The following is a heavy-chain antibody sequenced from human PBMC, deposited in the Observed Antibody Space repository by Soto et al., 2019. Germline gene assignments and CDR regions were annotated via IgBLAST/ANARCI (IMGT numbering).Heavy chain of an antibody. Sequence: SVKVSCKASGGTFSSYAISWVRQAPGQGLEWMGGIIPIFGTANYAQKFQGRVTITADESTSTAYMELSSLRSEDTAVYYCARGTGVVRGPESDYYYCYGMDVWGQGTTVTVSS. V-gene: IGHV1-69*13. CDR2: IIPIFGTA. J-gene: IGHJ6*02. CDR1: GGTFSSYA. CDR3: ARGTGVVRGPESDYYYCYGMDV. D-gene: IGHD3-10*01.